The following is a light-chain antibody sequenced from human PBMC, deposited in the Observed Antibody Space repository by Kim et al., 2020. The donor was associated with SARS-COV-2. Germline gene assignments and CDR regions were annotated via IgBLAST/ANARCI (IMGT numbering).Light chain of an antibody. V-gene: IGKV3-20*01. CDR1: QSVSNIA. Sequence: WTPGETATLSCRGRQSVSNIALDRYQQSPGQGPRLLIYGASTTATDITDRFSGSGSETDFTLTISRLEAEEFAVYYCHRYGSYPRTFGQGTKLEI. CDR3: HRYGSYPRT. J-gene: IGKJ2*01. CDR2: GAS.